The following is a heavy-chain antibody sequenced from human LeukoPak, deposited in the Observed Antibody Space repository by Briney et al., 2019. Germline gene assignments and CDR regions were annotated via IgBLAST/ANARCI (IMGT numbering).Heavy chain of an antibody. D-gene: IGHD5-12*01. Sequence: GASVKVSCKASGGTFSSYAISWVRQAPGQGLEWMGGIIPIFGTANYAQKFQGRVTITADESTSTAYMELSSLRSEDTAVYYCARGYTSGNDYVFDIWGQGTMVAVPS. J-gene: IGHJ3*02. CDR3: ARGYTSGNDYVFDI. V-gene: IGHV1-69*13. CDR2: IIPIFGTA. CDR1: GGTFSSYA.